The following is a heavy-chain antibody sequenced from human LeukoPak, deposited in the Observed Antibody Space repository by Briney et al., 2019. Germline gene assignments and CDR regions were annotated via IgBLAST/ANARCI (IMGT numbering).Heavy chain of an antibody. D-gene: IGHD6-19*01. CDR3: ARDKSVAGTFRMTGYNWFDP. Sequence: ASVKVSCKASGYTFTGYYMHWVRQAPGQGLEWMGWINPNSGGRNYAQKFQGRVTMTRDTSISTAYMELSRLRSDDTAVYYCARDKSVAGTFRMTGYNWFDPWGQGTLVTVSS. CDR1: GYTFTGYY. CDR2: INPNSGGR. J-gene: IGHJ5*02. V-gene: IGHV1-2*02.